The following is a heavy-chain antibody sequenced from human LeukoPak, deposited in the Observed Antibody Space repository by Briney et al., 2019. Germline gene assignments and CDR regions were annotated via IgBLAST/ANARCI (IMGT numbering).Heavy chain of an antibody. Sequence: PGGSLRLSCAASGFTFSSYWMSWVRQAPGKGLEWVAFIRYDGSNKYYADSVKGRFTISRDNSKNTLYLQMNSLRAEDTAVYYCAKDLLRYSPGLYYFDYWGQGTLVTVSS. CDR2: IRYDGSNK. V-gene: IGHV3-30*02. J-gene: IGHJ4*02. CDR3: AKDLLRYSPGLYYFDY. CDR1: GFTFSSYW. D-gene: IGHD3-9*01.